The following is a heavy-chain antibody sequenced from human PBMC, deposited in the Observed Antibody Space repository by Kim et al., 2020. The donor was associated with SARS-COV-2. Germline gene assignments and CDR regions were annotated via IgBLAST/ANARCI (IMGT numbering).Heavy chain of an antibody. CDR3: ARQSRPGIAVAGSDY. D-gene: IGHD6-19*01. Sequence: GESLKISCKGSGYSFTSYWIGWVRQMPGKGLEWMGIIYPGDSDTRYSPSFQGQVTISADKSISTAYLQWSSLKASDTAMYYCARQSRPGIAVAGSDYWGQGTLVTVSS. V-gene: IGHV5-51*01. J-gene: IGHJ4*02. CDR2: IYPGDSDT. CDR1: GYSFTSYW.